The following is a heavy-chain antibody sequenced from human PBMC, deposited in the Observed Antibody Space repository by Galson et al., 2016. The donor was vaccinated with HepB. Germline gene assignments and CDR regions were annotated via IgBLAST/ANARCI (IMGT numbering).Heavy chain of an antibody. CDR1: GGSISSDNW. Sequence: TLSLTCAVSGGSISSDNWWSWVRQPPGKGLEWIGEIFHRGTINYNPALKSRVTISLDESNNQFSLELNSVTAADTAVFYCAMQPGFYLGSGGQGTLVTVAS. CDR3: AMQPGFYLGS. V-gene: IGHV4-4*02. D-gene: IGHD1-14*01. J-gene: IGHJ4*02. CDR2: IFHRGTI.